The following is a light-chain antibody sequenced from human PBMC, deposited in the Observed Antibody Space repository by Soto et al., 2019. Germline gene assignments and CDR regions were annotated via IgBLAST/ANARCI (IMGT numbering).Light chain of an antibody. V-gene: IGLV2-11*01. CDR3: CSYAGSFTYV. CDR1: SSDVGGYNS. J-gene: IGLJ1*01. Sequence: QSALTQPRSVSGSPGQSVTVSCIGTSSDVGGYNSVSWYQEHPGKAPKLMIYDVIKRPSGVPDRFSGSKSGNTASLTISGLRADDEADYYCCSYAGSFTYVFGTGTKVTVL. CDR2: DVI.